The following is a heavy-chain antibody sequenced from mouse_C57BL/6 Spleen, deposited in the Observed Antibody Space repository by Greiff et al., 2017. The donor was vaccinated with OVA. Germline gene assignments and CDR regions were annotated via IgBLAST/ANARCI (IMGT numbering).Heavy chain of an antibody. J-gene: IGHJ4*01. CDR3: ARWDGGVYYAMDY. Sequence: EVKLQQSGPELVKPGASVKISCKASGYTFTDYYMNWVKQSHGKSLEWIGDINPNNGGTSYNQKFKGKATLTVDKSSSTAYMELRSLTSEDSAVYYCARWDGGVYYAMDYWGQGTSVTVSS. D-gene: IGHD4-1*01. CDR2: INPNNGGT. V-gene: IGHV1-26*01. CDR1: GYTFTDYY.